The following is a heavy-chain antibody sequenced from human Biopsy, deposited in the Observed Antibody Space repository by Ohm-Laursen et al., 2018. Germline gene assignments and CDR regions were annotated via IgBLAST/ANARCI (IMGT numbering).Heavy chain of an antibody. J-gene: IGHJ4*02. CDR3: ALGGGSYVNFDY. CDR1: GGSISNYF. V-gene: IGHV4-59*01. D-gene: IGHD1-26*01. CDR2: FRFEDRT. Sequence: GTLSLTCAVSGGSISNYFWTWIRQPPGEGLEWIGYFRFEDRTSYNSSLKSRVTISAETSKNQFSLRLSSVTAADTAVYYCALGGGSYVNFDYWGQGTLVTVSS.